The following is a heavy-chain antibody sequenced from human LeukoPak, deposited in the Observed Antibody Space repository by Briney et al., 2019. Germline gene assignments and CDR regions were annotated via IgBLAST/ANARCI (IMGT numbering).Heavy chain of an antibody. D-gene: IGHD2/OR15-2a*01. Sequence: GGSLRLSCAASGFTFSSYWMHWLRQEPRKGLVWVSRISTDGSSRRYADSVEGRFTISRDNGTNTLYPQMNSLRAEDTAVYYCASYLTSIPSGMDVWGQGGTVTVSS. CDR1: GFTFSSYW. CDR3: ASYLTSIPSGMDV. J-gene: IGHJ6*02. V-gene: IGHV3-74*01. CDR2: ISTDGSSR.